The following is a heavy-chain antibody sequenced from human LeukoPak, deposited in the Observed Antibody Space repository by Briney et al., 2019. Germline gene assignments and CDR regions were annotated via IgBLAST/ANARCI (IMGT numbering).Heavy chain of an antibody. J-gene: IGHJ4*02. V-gene: IGHV4-59*08. CDR1: GGSISSYY. CDR3: ARQWYYDFWSGPYYFDY. D-gene: IGHD3-3*01. CDR2: IYYSGST. Sequence: SETPSLTCTVSGGSISSYYWSWIRQPPGKGLEWIGYIYYSGSTNYNPSLKSRVTISVDTSKNQFSLKLSSVTAADTAVYYCARQWYYDFWSGPYYFDYWGQGTLVTVSS.